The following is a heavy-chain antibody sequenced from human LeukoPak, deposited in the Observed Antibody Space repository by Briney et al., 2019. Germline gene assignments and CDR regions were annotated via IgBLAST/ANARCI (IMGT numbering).Heavy chain of an antibody. CDR2: IIPIFGTA. Sequence: ASVKVSCKASGGTFSSYAISWVRQAPGQGLEWMGGIIPIFGTANYAQKFQGRVTITADESTSTAYMELSSLRSEDTAVYYCAVYHSSGYYYVASGRSFRYFDYWGQGTLVTVSS. J-gene: IGHJ4*02. CDR1: GGTFSSYA. D-gene: IGHD3-22*01. V-gene: IGHV1-69*13. CDR3: AVYHSSGYYYVASGRSFRYFDY.